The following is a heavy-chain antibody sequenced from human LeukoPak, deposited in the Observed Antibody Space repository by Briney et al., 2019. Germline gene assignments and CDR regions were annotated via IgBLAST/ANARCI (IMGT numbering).Heavy chain of an antibody. CDR3: AHFWYGDFS. V-gene: IGHV3-15*05. CDR2: IKSKSDGGTI. J-gene: IGHJ5*01. CDR1: GLTFSNAW. D-gene: IGHD3-10*01. Sequence: PGGSLRLSCEVSGLTFSNAWMSWGRQAPGKGLEWVGRIKSKSDGGTIDYAAPVKGRFTISRDDSKNTLYLQMNSLATEATGVYYCAHFWYGDFSWGHGTLVTASS.